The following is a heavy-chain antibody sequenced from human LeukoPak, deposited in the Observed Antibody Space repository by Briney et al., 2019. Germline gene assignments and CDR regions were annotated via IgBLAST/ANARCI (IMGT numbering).Heavy chain of an antibody. Sequence: PGGSLRLSCAASGFTFSSYSMNWVRQAPGKGLEWVSSISSSSSYIYYADSVKGRFTISRDNSKNTLYLQMNSLKPEDTAVYYCARDLRYSSGWSASGMDVWGKGTTVTISS. J-gene: IGHJ6*03. CDR1: GFTFSSYS. D-gene: IGHD6-19*01. CDR3: ARDLRYSSGWSASGMDV. CDR2: ISSSSSYI. V-gene: IGHV3-21*04.